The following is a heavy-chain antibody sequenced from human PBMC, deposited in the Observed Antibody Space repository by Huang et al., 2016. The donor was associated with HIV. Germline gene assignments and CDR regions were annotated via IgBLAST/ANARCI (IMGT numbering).Heavy chain of an antibody. CDR2: ISASNGET. J-gene: IGHJ3*02. V-gene: IGHV1-18*04. Sequence: QIRLVQSGAEVKKPGASVRVSCQASGYAFSDYGFSWVRQARGQWPEWVGWISASNGETNYGQRFQGRVTWTTDTSTTTVYMDLRSLRSDDTAVYYCARDPKYHSFPYFRQRRGIEIWGQGTVVTVSS. D-gene: IGHD3-16*01. CDR1: GYAFSDYG. CDR3: ARDPKYHSFPYFRQRRGIEI.